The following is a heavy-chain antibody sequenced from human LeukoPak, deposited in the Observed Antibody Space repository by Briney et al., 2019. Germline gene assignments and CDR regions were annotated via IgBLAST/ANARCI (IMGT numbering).Heavy chain of an antibody. V-gene: IGHV3-48*01. CDR2: ISSSSSTI. CDR3: ARDMRPKGYCSGGSCYSEGQNWFDP. Sequence: GGSLRLSCAASGFTFSSYSMNWVRQALGKGLEWVSYISSSSSTIYYADSVKGRFTISRDNAKNSLYLQMNSLRAEDTAVYYCARDMRPKGYCSGGSCYSEGQNWFDPWGQGTLVTVSS. CDR1: GFTFSSYS. D-gene: IGHD2-15*01. J-gene: IGHJ5*02.